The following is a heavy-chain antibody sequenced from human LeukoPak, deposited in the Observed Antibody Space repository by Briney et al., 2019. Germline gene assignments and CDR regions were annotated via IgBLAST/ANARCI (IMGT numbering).Heavy chain of an antibody. V-gene: IGHV4-34*01. D-gene: IGHD6-13*01. J-gene: IGHJ4*02. CDR3: ARGHIATAGTVFDY. CDR2: INHRGST. Sequence: SETLSLTCGVHGGSFSGFYWSWIRQSPGKGLEWIGEINHRGSTSYNPSLKSRVTIPIDTSKNQFSLNLSSVTAADTAVYYCARGHIATAGTVFDYWGQGTLVTVSS. CDR1: GGSFSGFY.